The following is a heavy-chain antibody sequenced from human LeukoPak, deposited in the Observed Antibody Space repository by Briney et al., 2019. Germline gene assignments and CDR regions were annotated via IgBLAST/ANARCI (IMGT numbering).Heavy chain of an antibody. D-gene: IGHD2-2*01. J-gene: IGHJ3*02. V-gene: IGHV1-69*05. Sequence: SVKVSCKASACTFSSYAISWVRQAPGQGLEWMGGIIPIFGTANYAQKFQGRVTITTDESTNTAYMELSSLRSADTAVYYCARAGPGEYCSSTSCPHDAFDIWGQGTMVTVSS. CDR3: ARAGPGEYCSSTSCPHDAFDI. CDR1: ACTFSSYA. CDR2: IIPIFGTA.